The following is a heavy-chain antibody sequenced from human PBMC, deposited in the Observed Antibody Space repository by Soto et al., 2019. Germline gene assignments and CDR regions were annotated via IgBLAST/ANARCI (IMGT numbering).Heavy chain of an antibody. CDR1: GFTFSSYS. J-gene: IGHJ4*02. D-gene: IGHD2-2*01. Sequence: GGSLRLSCAASGFTFSSYSMNWVRQAPGKGLEWVSYISTGSSAIHYADSVRGRFTIFRDEATNSLYLQMNSLRAEDTAVYYCARDKGSSSWHSFDHWGQGTLVTVSS. CDR2: ISTGSSAI. CDR3: ARDKGSSSWHSFDH. V-gene: IGHV3-48*01.